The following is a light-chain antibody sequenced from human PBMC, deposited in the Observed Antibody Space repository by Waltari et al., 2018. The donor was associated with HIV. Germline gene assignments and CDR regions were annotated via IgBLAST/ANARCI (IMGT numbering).Light chain of an antibody. CDR1: SSDVGGYNY. CDR3: SSYTSSSTLV. V-gene: IGLV2-14*01. Sequence: QSALTQPASVSGSPGQSITISCTGTSSDVGGYNYVSWYQQHPGKAPKLMIYDVSNRPSWVSKRFSGSKSGNTTSLTISVLQAEDEADYYCSSYTSSSTLVFRGGTKLTVL. J-gene: IGLJ3*02. CDR2: DVS.